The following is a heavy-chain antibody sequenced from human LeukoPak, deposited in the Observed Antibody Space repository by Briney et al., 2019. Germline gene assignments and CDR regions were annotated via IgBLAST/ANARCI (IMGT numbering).Heavy chain of an antibody. CDR1: GFTFSGSA. CDR3: TTRGVRDY. V-gene: IGHV3-73*01. CDR2: IRSKANSYAT. J-gene: IGHJ4*02. Sequence: WGALRLSCAASGFTFSGSAMHWVRQASGKGLEWVGRIRSKANSYATTYAASVKGRFTISRDDSKNTAYLQMNSLKTEDTAVYYCTTRGVRDYWGQGTLVTVSS. D-gene: IGHD3-10*01.